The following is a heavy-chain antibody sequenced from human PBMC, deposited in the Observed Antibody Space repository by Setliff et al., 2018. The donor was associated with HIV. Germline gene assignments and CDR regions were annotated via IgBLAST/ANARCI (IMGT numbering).Heavy chain of an antibody. V-gene: IGHV4-39*07. J-gene: IGHJ4*02. CDR2: VYFSDT. CDR3: ARSSTAGFDY. Sequence: SETLSLTCTVSGGSISSSGYWWGWIRQPPGKGLEWIGNVYFSDTYYNPSLKSRVTISIDRSKNQFSLKLSSVTAADTAIYYCARSSTAGFDYWGRGTLVTVSS. CDR1: GGSISSSGYW. D-gene: IGHD6-19*01.